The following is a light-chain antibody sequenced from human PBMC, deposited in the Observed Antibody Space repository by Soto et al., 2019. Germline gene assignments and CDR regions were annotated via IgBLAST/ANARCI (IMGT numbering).Light chain of an antibody. CDR2: GAT. J-gene: IGKJ1*01. Sequence: DIQMTQSPSSLSTSVGDRVTITCQASQNINNYLNWYQQKPGKAPKLLIYGATTLQSGVPSRFSGSGYGTDFTLTINSLQPEDLATYYCQQSYRTPRTFGQGTKVDIK. V-gene: IGKV1-39*01. CDR3: QQSYRTPRT. CDR1: QNINNY.